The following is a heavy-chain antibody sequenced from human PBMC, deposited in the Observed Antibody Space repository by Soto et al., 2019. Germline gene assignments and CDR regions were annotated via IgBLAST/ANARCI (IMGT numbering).Heavy chain of an antibody. Sequence: ASVKVSCKASGYTFTGYYVHWVREAPGQGLEWMGWINPESGATSYAQKFQGRVTLSRDTSINTAYLELSSLRFDDAAVYFCARERYQVISDGMDVWGQGTTVTVSS. J-gene: IGHJ6*02. V-gene: IGHV1-2*02. CDR1: GYTFTGYY. D-gene: IGHD2-2*01. CDR2: INPESGAT. CDR3: ARERYQVISDGMDV.